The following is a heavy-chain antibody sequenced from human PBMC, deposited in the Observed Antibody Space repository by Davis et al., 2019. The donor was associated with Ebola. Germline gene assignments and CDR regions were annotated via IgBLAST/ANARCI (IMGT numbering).Heavy chain of an antibody. Sequence: ASVKVSCKASGGTFSSYAISWVRQAPGQGLEWMGWISAYNGNTNYAQKLQGRVTMTTDTSTSTAYMELRSLRSDDTAVYYCARDSKWIQLWFVDYWGQGTLVTVSS. CDR1: GGTFSSYA. J-gene: IGHJ4*02. CDR2: ISAYNGNT. V-gene: IGHV1-18*01. CDR3: ARDSKWIQLWFVDY. D-gene: IGHD5-18*01.